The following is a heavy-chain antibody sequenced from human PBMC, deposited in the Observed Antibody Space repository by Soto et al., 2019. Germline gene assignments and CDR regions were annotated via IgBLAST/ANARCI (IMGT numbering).Heavy chain of an antibody. CDR3: ARDVRAARSSGWMDL. D-gene: IGHD6-6*01. V-gene: IGHV3-33*01. J-gene: IGHJ5*02. CDR2: IWYDGSNK. Sequence: GGSLRLSCAASGFTFSSYGLHWVRQAPGKGLEWVAVIWYDGSNKYYADPVKGRIIISRDNSKNTLHLQMNSLRAEDTAVYYFARDVRAARSSGWMDLWGKGTLVTVSS. CDR1: GFTFSSYG.